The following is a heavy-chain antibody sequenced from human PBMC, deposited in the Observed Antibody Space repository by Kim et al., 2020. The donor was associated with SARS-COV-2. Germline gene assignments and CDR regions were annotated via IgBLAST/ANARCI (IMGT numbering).Heavy chain of an antibody. V-gene: IGHV3-48*01. D-gene: IGHD4-4*01. CDR1: GFTLSTYN. CDR3: ARSNKGFDY. CDR2: IGSSGTAI. Sequence: GGSLRLSCAASGFTLSTYNMNWVRQAPGKGLEWLSDIGSSGTAIHYADSVKGRFTISRDNVKNSLYLQMDSLRAEDTAVYFCARSNKGFDYCGQGTLVTV. J-gene: IGHJ4*02.